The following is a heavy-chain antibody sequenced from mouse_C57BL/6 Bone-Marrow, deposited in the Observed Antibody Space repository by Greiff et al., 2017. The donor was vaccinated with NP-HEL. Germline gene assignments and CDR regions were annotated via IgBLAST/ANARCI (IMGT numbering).Heavy chain of an antibody. J-gene: IGHJ4*01. CDR3: ARGNDGHGGAMDY. CDR2: IDPSDSYT. Sequence: QVQLQQPGAELVMPGASVKLSCKASGYTFTSYWMHWVKQRPGQGLEWIGEIDPSDSYTNYNQKFKGKSTLTVDKSSSTAYMQRSSLTSEDSAVYYCARGNDGHGGAMDYWGQGTSVTVSS. V-gene: IGHV1-69*01. D-gene: IGHD2-3*01. CDR1: GYTFTSYW.